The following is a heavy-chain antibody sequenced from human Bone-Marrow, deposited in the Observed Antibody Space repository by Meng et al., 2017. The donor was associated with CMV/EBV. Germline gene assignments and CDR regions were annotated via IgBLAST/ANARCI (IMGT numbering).Heavy chain of an antibody. Sequence: ASVKVSCKAFGYTFTGYYMHWVRQAPGQGLEWMGWINPNSGGTNYAQKFQGRVTMTRDTSISTAYMELSRLRSDDTAVYYCAIDMGSLGYCSSTSCYRSPGSFDFWGQGTLVTVSS. D-gene: IGHD2-2*02. CDR2: INPNSGGT. CDR1: GYTFTGYY. J-gene: IGHJ4*02. V-gene: IGHV1-2*02. CDR3: AIDMGSLGYCSSTSCYRSPGSFDF.